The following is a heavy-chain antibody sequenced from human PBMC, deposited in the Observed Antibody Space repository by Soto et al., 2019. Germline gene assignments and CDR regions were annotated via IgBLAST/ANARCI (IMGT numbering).Heavy chain of an antibody. D-gene: IGHD5-12*01. Sequence: GSLRLSCAASGFTFSRYAMGWVRQAPGKGLEWVSAISGSGGSTYYADSGKGRFTISRDNSKNTLYLQMNSLRAEDTAVYYCAKESGYDDYYYYYGMDVWGQGTTVTVSS. CDR3: AKESGYDDYYYYYGMDV. CDR1: GFTFSRYA. CDR2: ISGSGGST. J-gene: IGHJ6*02. V-gene: IGHV3-23*01.